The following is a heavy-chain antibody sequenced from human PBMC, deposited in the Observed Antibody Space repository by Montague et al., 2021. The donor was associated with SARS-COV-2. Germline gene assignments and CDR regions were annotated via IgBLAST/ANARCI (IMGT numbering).Heavy chain of an antibody. CDR3: ARGGSWLYYFDY. D-gene: IGHD6-13*01. J-gene: IGHJ4*02. V-gene: IGHV6-1*01. CDR1: GDSVAGDEAR. CDR2: SYYRSKWYN. Sequence: CAISGDSVAGDEARCNWIEQTPSLHFQWLRVSYYRSKWYNDYAVSVKSRITINPDTSKNQFSLQLNSVTPEDTAVYYCARGGSWLYYFDYWGQGTLVTVSS.